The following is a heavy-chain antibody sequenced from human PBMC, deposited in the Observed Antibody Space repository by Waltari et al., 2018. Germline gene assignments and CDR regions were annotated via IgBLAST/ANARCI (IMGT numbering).Heavy chain of an antibody. CDR3: ATAGYGGNPERYYYMDV. Sequence: EVQLVQSGAEVKKPGATVKISCKVSGYTFTDYYMHWVQQAPGKGLEWMGLVDPEDGETIYAEKCQGRVTITADTSTDTAYMELSSLRSEDTAVYYCATAGYGGNPERYYYMDVWGKGTTVTISS. D-gene: IGHD4-17*01. V-gene: IGHV1-69-2*01. J-gene: IGHJ6*03. CDR2: VDPEDGET. CDR1: GYTFTDYY.